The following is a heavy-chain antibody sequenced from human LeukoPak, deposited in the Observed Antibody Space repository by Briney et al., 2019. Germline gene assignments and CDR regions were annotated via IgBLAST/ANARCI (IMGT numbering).Heavy chain of an antibody. CDR2: IYYSGST. V-gene: IGHV4-39*01. CDR3: ARGMKPGDAFDI. D-gene: IGHD1-14*01. CDR1: GGFISSSSYY. J-gene: IGHJ3*02. Sequence: PSETLSLTCTVSGGFISSSSYYWGWIRQPPGKGLKWIGSIYYSGSTYYNPSLKSRVTISVDTSKNQFSLKLSSVTAADTAVYYCARGMKPGDAFDIWGQGTMVTVSS.